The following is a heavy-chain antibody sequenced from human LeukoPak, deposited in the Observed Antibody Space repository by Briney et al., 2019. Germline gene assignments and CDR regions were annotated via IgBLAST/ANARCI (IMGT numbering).Heavy chain of an antibody. CDR3: AKALPERPFDF. CDR2: ISSSSSTI. J-gene: IGHJ4*02. Sequence: GGSLRLSCAASGFTFSSYSMNWVRQAPGKGLEWVSYISSSSSTIYYADSVKGRFTISRDNSKNTLYLQMNSLRAEDTAIYYCAKALPERPFDFWGQGTLVTVSS. D-gene: IGHD6-25*01. V-gene: IGHV3-48*01. CDR1: GFTFSSYS.